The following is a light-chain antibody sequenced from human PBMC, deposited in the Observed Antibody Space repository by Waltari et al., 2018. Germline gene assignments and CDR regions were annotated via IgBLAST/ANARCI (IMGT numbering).Light chain of an antibody. J-gene: IGLJ2*01. V-gene: IGLV3-25*03. CDR1: ALPDQY. Sequence: SSERTQSTSVSVSPGQTARSTCSGDALPDQYAFWYQQKPGQAPGLVRYKDSERPSGSPERFSGSSSGTLVTLTISGVQAEDQSDYYCQSAYSSSTLFGGGSRLTVL. CDR2: KDS. CDR3: QSAYSSSTL.